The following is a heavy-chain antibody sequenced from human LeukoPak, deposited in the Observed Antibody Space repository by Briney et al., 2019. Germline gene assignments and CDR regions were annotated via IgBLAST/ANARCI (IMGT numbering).Heavy chain of an antibody. CDR1: GFTFRTYW. J-gene: IGHJ4*02. CDR2: IKQDGNEK. V-gene: IGHV3-7*01. CDR3: TRGAGTGWRFDS. D-gene: IGHD6-19*01. Sequence: PGGSLRLSCAASGFTFRTYWMSWVRQAPGKGLEWVANIKQDGNEKYYVDSVKGRFTISRDNAKNSLYLQMNSLKADDTAVYYCTRGAGTGWRFDSWGQGTLVTVSS.